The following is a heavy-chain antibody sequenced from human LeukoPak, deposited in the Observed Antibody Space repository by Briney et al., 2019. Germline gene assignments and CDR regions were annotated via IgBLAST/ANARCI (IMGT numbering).Heavy chain of an antibody. V-gene: IGHV1-46*01. CDR2: INPSGGST. J-gene: IGHJ5*02. CDR1: GYTFSSYY. D-gene: IGHD3-22*01. Sequence: ASVKVSCKASGYTFSSYYMHWVRQAPGQGLEWMGIINPSGGSTSYAQKFQGRVTVTRDTSTSTVFMELSSLRAEDTAVYYCARGPPGRVYDSSKRGLFDPWGQGTLVTVSS. CDR3: ARGPPGRVYDSSKRGLFDP.